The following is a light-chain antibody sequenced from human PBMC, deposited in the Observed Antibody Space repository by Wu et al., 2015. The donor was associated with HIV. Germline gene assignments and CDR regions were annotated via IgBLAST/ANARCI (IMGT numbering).Light chain of an antibody. Sequence: DIQMTQSPSTLSTSVGDRVTITCRASQSVSTWLAWYQQKPGKAPKLLIYKASSLKSGVPSRFNGSGSGTEFTLTITNLQPDDFATYYCHHYNSYSGTFGQGTKVEIK. CDR1: QSVSTW. CDR2: KAS. CDR3: HHYNSYSGT. J-gene: IGKJ1*01. V-gene: IGKV1-5*03.